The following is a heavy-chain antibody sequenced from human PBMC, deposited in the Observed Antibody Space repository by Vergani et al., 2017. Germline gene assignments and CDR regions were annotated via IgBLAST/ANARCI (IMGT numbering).Heavy chain of an antibody. CDR2: IIPIFGTA. Sequence: QVQLVQSGAEVKKPGSSVKVSCKASGGTFSSYAISWVRQAPGQGLEWMGGIIPIFGTANYAQKFQGRVTITADKSTSTAYMELSSLRSEDTAVYYCASMVRRQYKYIWNYGGVDYWGQGTLVTVSS. D-gene: IGHD1-7*01. V-gene: IGHV1-69*06. J-gene: IGHJ4*02. CDR1: GGTFSSYA. CDR3: ASMVRRQYKYIWNYGGVDY.